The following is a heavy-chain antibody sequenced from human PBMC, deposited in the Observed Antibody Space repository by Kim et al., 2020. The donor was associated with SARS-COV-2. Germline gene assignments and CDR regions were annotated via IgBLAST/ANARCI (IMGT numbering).Heavy chain of an antibody. V-gene: IGHV1-69*13. D-gene: IGHD2-2*01. J-gene: IGHJ4*02. CDR3: ARDRGYWYQPLVG. Sequence: SVKVSCKASGGTFSSYAISWVRQAPGQGLEWMGGIIPIFGTANYAQKFQGRVTITADESTSTAYMELSSLRSEDTAVYYCARDRGYWYQPLVGWGQGTLVTVSS. CDR2: IIPIFGTA. CDR1: GGTFSSYA.